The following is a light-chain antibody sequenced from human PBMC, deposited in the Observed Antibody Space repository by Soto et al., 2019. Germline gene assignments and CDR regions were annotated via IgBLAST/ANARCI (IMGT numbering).Light chain of an antibody. Sequence: DIQMTQSPSTLSASVGDRVTITCRASQSISSWLAWYQQKPGKAPKLLIYDASSLESGVPSRFSGSGSGTEFTLTISSLQPDDFATYYCQQYNSYSPTTFGGGTRWIS. CDR1: QSISSW. J-gene: IGKJ4*01. CDR2: DAS. CDR3: QQYNSYSPTT. V-gene: IGKV1-5*01.